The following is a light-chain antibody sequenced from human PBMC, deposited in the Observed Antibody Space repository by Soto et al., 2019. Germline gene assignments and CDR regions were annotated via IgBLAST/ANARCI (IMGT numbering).Light chain of an antibody. CDR1: SSDIGLYNH. Sequence: QSVLTQPASVSGSPGQSITIPCTGSSSDIGLYNHVSWYQQPPGKAPKLLIYDVSYRPSGISDRFSGSKSGNTASLTISGLQPEDEADYYCSSYGASSTLFGGGTQLTVL. CDR3: SSYGASSTL. J-gene: IGLJ2*01. CDR2: DVS. V-gene: IGLV2-14*03.